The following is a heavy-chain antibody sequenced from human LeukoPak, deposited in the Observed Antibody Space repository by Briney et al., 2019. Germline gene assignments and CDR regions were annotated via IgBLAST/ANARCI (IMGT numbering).Heavy chain of an antibody. Sequence: ASVKVSCKASGYTFTSNYIHWVRQAPGQGLEWMGMIYPRDGSTSYAQKFQGRVTVTRDTSTSTVHMELSSLRSEDTAVYYCARDQEGFDYWGQGTLVTVSS. CDR3: ARDQEGFDY. CDR2: IYPRDGST. CDR1: GYTFTSNY. J-gene: IGHJ4*02. V-gene: IGHV1-46*01.